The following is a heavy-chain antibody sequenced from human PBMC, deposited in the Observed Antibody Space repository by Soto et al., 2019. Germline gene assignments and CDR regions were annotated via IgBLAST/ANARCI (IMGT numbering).Heavy chain of an antibody. CDR2: ISYDGSNK. Sequence: QVQLVESGGGVVQPGRSLRLSCAASGFTFSSYAMHWVRQAPGKGLEWVAVISYDGSNKYYADSVKGRFTISRDNSKNTLYLQMNSLRAEDTAVYYCENSIAARRYSYYYYGMDVWGQGTPVTVSS. CDR1: GFTFSSYA. CDR3: ENSIAARRYSYYYYGMDV. V-gene: IGHV3-30-3*01. D-gene: IGHD6-6*01. J-gene: IGHJ6*02.